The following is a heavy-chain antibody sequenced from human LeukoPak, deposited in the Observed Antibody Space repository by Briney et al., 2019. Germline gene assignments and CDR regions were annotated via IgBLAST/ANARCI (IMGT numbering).Heavy chain of an antibody. CDR3: ARDNYLRFGGGFDY. CDR1: GGSISSYY. V-gene: IGHV4-59*12. Sequence: SETLSLTCTVSGGSISSYYWSWIRQPPGKGLEWIGYIYYSGSTYYNPSLKSRVTISLDTSKNQFSLKLSSVTAADTAVYYCARDNYLRFGGGFDYWGQGTLVTVSS. D-gene: IGHD3-10*01. CDR2: IYYSGST. J-gene: IGHJ4*02.